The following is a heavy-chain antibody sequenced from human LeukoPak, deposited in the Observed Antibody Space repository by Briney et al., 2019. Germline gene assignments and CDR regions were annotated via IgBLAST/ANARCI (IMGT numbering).Heavy chain of an antibody. CDR1: DYTFTSYG. CDR2: ISAYNGLT. J-gene: IGHJ6*02. CDR3: ARDGDCIDAKCYPDGLDV. V-gene: IGHV1-18*01. Sequence: ASVKVSCKASDYTFTSYGISWVRQVPGQGLQWMGWISAYNGLTQFAKKFQDRVSLTKDASTNIADMELRSLTSDDTAVYYCARDGDCIDAKCYPDGLDVWGPGTTVTVSS. D-gene: IGHD2-21*01.